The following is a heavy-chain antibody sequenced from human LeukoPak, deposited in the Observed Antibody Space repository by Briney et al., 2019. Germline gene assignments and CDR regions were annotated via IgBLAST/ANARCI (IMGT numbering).Heavy chain of an antibody. V-gene: IGHV4-34*01. CDR2: INHSGST. J-gene: IGHJ6*02. CDR1: GGSFSGYY. Sequence: SETLSLTCAVYGGSFSGYYWSWIRQPPGKGLEWIGEINHSGSTNYNRSLKSRVTISVGTSKNQFSLKLSSVTAADTAVYYCARGNYGMDVWGQGTTVTVSS. CDR3: ARGNYGMDV.